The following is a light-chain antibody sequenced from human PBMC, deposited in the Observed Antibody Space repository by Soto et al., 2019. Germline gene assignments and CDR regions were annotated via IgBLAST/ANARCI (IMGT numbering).Light chain of an antibody. V-gene: IGKV1-39*01. J-gene: IGKJ2*01. CDR1: QTISSD. Sequence: DIQMTQSPSSLSASVGDRVTITCRASQTISSDLNWYQQKPGKAPRLLIYDASSLLSGVPSTFSGSGSGTDFTLTIASLQPEDFSTYYCQQSDSTPYPFGQGTKVEI. CDR2: DAS. CDR3: QQSDSTPYP.